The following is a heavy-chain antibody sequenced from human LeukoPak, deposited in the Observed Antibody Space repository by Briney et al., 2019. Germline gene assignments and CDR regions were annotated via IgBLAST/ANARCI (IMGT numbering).Heavy chain of an antibody. CDR2: MSNSGENT. CDR3: AKGGASVTRYVDY. J-gene: IGHJ4*02. Sequence: GGSLRLSCAASGFTFSSYSMQWVRQTPGKGLEWVGIMSNSGENTFYGDAVKGRFTISRDNSQNTLYLQTNSLRPEDTAVYYCAKGGASVTRYVDYWGQGTLVTVSS. CDR1: GFTFSSYS. D-gene: IGHD4-17*01. V-gene: IGHV3-30*18.